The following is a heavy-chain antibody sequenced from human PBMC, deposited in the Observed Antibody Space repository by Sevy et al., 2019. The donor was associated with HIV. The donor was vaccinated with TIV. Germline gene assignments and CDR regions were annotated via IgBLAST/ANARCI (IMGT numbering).Heavy chain of an antibody. CDR2: IYTSGSP. V-gene: IGHV4-61*02. CDR1: GDSIRSGSYY. CDR3: ARDKRFLNDAFDV. Sequence: SETLSLTCTVSGDSIRSGSYYWSWFRQPAGKGLEWIGRIYTSGSPKYNPSLGSRVTISADTSKNQFSLELSSVTAADTAIYYCARDKRFLNDAFDVWGQRTMVTVSS. D-gene: IGHD3-10*01. J-gene: IGHJ3*01.